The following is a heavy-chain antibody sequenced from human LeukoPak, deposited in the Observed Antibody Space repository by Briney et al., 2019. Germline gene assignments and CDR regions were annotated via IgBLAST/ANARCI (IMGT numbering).Heavy chain of an antibody. Sequence: TGGSLRLSGAASEFTFSNHWMHWFRQAPGKGLVWVSHINGDGRTTTYADSVKGRFTISRDNAKNTLYLQVNGLRVDDTAVYYCAGDGHYGMYVWGQGTTVTVSS. CDR1: EFTFSNHW. CDR2: INGDGRTT. J-gene: IGHJ6*02. V-gene: IGHV3-74*01. CDR3: AGDGHYGMYV.